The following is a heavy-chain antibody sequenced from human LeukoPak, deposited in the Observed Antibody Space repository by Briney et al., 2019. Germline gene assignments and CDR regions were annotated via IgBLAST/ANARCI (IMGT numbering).Heavy chain of an antibody. D-gene: IGHD3-10*01. CDR3: ARRRIIYYGSEQPPFDY. J-gene: IGHJ4*02. Sequence: SETLSLTCTVSGGSISSYYWNWIRQPPGKGLEWIGYIYYSGSTNYNPSLKSRVTISVDTSKNQFSLKLSSVTAADTAVYYCARRRIIYYGSEQPPFDYWGQGTLVTVSS. V-gene: IGHV4-59*12. CDR1: GGSISSYY. CDR2: IYYSGST.